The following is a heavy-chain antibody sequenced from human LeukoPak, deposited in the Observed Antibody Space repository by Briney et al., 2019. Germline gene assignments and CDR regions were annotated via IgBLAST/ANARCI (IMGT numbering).Heavy chain of an antibody. CDR1: GYILTELS. Sequence: ATVKVSCKVSGYILTELSMHWVRQAPGKGLEWMGGFDPEDGETIYAQKFQGRVTMTEDTSTDTAYMELSSLRSEDTAVYYCATVTAAGGWYFDLWGRGTLVTVSS. D-gene: IGHD6-13*01. CDR3: ATVTAAGGWYFDL. CDR2: FDPEDGET. V-gene: IGHV1-24*01. J-gene: IGHJ2*01.